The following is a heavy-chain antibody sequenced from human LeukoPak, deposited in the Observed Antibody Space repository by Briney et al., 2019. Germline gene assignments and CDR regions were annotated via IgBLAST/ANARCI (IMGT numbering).Heavy chain of an antibody. Sequence: SETLSLTCAVYGGSFSGYYWSWIRQPPGKGLEWIGEINHSGSTNYNPSLKSRVTISVDTSKNQFSLELSSVTAADTAVYYCARAGLADSSGTFDYWGQGTLVTVSS. CDR2: INHSGST. CDR3: ARAGLADSSGTFDY. V-gene: IGHV4-34*01. D-gene: IGHD3-10*01. CDR1: GGSFSGYY. J-gene: IGHJ4*02.